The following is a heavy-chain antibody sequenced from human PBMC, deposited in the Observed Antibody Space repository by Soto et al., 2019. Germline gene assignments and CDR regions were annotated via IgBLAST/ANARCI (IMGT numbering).Heavy chain of an antibody. V-gene: IGHV3-23*01. CDR1: GFTFSIYA. Sequence: PGGSLRLSCAASGFTFSIYAMSWVRQAPGKGLEWVSTISGSGGSTYYADSVKGRFTISRDNSKNTLYLQVNSLRAEDTAVYYCAKDRDVLRFLEWSLYFDYWGLGTLVTVSS. D-gene: IGHD3-3*01. J-gene: IGHJ4*02. CDR3: AKDRDVLRFLEWSLYFDY. CDR2: ISGSGGST.